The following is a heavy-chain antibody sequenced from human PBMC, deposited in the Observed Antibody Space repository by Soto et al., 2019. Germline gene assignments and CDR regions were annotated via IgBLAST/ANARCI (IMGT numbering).Heavy chain of an antibody. V-gene: IGHV3-30*18. CDR3: AKERVAGMRRGAFDY. Sequence: QVQLVESGGGVVQPGRSLRLSCAASGFTFSSYGMHWVCQAPGKGLEWVAVISYDGSNKYYADSVKGRFTISRDNSNNKLYQQMNSLRAEDTAVYYCAKERVAGMRRGAFDYWGQGTLVTVSS. CDR2: ISYDGSNK. J-gene: IGHJ4*02. CDR1: GFTFSSYG. D-gene: IGHD6-19*01.